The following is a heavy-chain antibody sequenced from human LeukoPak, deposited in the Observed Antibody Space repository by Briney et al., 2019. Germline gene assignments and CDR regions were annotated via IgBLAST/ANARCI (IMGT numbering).Heavy chain of an antibody. D-gene: IGHD2-2*01. CDR1: GYTFTSYG. CDR3: ARGGGMGVVVPAATLHFDY. CDR2: ISAYNGNT. V-gene: IGHV1-18*01. Sequence: ASVKVSCKASGYTFTSYGISWVRQAPGQGLEWMGWISAYNGNTNYAQKLQGRVTMTTDTSTSTAYMELRSLRSDDTAVYYCARGGGMGVVVPAATLHFDYWGQGTPVTVSS. J-gene: IGHJ4*02.